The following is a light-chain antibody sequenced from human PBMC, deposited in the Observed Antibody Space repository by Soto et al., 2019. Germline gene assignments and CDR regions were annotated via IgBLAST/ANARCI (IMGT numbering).Light chain of an antibody. Sequence: DIQMTQSPSTLSASEGDRVTITCRASQSIRSWLAWYQQKPGKAPKLLIYDASRGESVVPARFSGSGSGTEFTLTISSLQPDDFATYYCQQYNSYSRWTFGQGTKVDI. J-gene: IGKJ1*01. CDR3: QQYNSYSRWT. CDR1: QSIRSW. CDR2: DAS. V-gene: IGKV1-5*01.